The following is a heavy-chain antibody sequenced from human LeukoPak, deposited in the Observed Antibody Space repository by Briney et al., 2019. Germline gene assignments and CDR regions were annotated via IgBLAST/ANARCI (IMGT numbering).Heavy chain of an antibody. D-gene: IGHD3-9*01. CDR3: ASRDYDILTGPLDY. V-gene: IGHV4-39*01. CDR1: GGSISSSSYY. CDR2: IYYSGST. J-gene: IGHJ4*02. Sequence: PSETLSHTCTVSGGSISSSSYYWGWIRQPPGKGLEWIGSIYYSGSTYYNPSLKSRVTISVDTPKNQFSLKLSSVTAADTAVYYCASRDYDILTGPLDYWGQGTLVTVSS.